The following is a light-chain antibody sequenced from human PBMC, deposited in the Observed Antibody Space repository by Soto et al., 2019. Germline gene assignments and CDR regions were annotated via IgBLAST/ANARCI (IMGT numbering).Light chain of an antibody. Sequence: EIVLTQSPATLSSSPGERATLSCRASQSVISYLAWYQQKPGQGPRLLTYDASNTATGIPPRFSASGSGTAFTISISSVEPEDFAVYYCQQRSYWPALSFGGGTKVEIK. CDR3: QQRSYWPALS. J-gene: IGKJ4*01. V-gene: IGKV3-11*01. CDR1: QSVISY. CDR2: DAS.